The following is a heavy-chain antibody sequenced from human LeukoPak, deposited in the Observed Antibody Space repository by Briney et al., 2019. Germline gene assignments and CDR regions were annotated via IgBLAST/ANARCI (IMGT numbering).Heavy chain of an antibody. CDR1: GFTFSSYS. V-gene: IGHV3-21*01. CDR3: VKIGYCSGGSCYEGDY. J-gene: IGHJ4*02. Sequence: PGGSLRLSCAASGFTFSSYSMNWVRQAPGKGLEWVSSISSSSSYIYYADSVKGRFTISRDNSKNTLYLQMSSLRAEDTAVYYCVKIGYCSGGSCYEGDYWGQGTLVTVSS. CDR2: ISSSSSYI. D-gene: IGHD2-15*01.